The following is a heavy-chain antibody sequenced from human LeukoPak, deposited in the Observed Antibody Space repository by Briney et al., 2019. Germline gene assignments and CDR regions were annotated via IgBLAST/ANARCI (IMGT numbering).Heavy chain of an antibody. CDR2: IIPIFGTA. CDR1: GFIYSNFG. Sequence: GASVKVSCKASGFIYSNFGITWVRRAPGQGLEWMGGIIPIFGTANYAQKFQGRVTITADKSTSTAYMELSSLRSEDTAVYYCAKEDCSSTSCYAPQSWFDPWGQGTLVTVSS. J-gene: IGHJ5*02. CDR3: AKEDCSSTSCYAPQSWFDP. D-gene: IGHD2-2*01. V-gene: IGHV1-69*06.